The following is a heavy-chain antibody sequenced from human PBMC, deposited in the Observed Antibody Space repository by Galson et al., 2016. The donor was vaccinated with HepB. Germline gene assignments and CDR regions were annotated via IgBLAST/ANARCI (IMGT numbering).Heavy chain of an antibody. CDR3: ARHPYVWGRRQWVGLEI. D-gene: IGHD3-16*01. V-gene: IGHV4-4*02. CDR2: MYHSGSA. Sequence: SETLSLTCAVSGGSVNTSNWWSWLRQSPEKGLEWIAEMYHSGSANYNGALESRVTISVDKSKNEVSLKLRSVTAADTAGYYCARHPYVWGRRQWVGLEIWGQGTVVTVSS. J-gene: IGHJ3*02. CDR1: GGSVNTSNW.